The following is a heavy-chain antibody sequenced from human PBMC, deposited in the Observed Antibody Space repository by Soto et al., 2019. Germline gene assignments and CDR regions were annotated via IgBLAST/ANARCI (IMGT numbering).Heavy chain of an antibody. CDR1: GGSIRSYY. CDR2: IYYSGTT. J-gene: IGHJ5*02. Sequence: PSETLSLTCTVSGGSIRSYYWSWIRQPPGKGLEWIGHIYYSGTTNYNPSLKSRITMSVDTSKNQFSLKLSSVTAADTAVYYCARAVETGGNWFDPWGQGTRVTVSS. CDR3: ARAVETGGNWFDP. D-gene: IGHD1-1*01. V-gene: IGHV4-59*01.